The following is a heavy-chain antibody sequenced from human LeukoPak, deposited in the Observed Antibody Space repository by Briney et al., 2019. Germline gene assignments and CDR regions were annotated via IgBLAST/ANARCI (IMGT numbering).Heavy chain of an antibody. V-gene: IGHV4-59*11. J-gene: IGHJ6*03. D-gene: IGHD4-11*01. CDR3: ARAMAQMTTVTESLPYSYYYSMDV. CDR1: GGSISSHC. Sequence: SETLSLTCTVSGGSISSHCWGWIRQPPGKGLEWVGYIYCSGSTNYNPSLKSRVTISVHTSQNQFSLKLSSVTAADTAVYYCARAMAQMTTVTESLPYSYYYSMDVWGKGTPVTVSS. CDR2: IYCSGST.